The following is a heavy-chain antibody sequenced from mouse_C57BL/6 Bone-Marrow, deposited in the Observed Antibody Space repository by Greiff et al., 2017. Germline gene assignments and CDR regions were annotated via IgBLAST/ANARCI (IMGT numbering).Heavy chain of an antibody. CDR2: INPNNGGT. CDR3: ARGDPFAY. Sequence: EVQLQQSGPELVKPGASVKISCKASGYTFTDYYMNWVKQSHGKSLEWIGDINPNNGGTSYNQKFKGKATLTVDKSSSTAYMELRSLTSEDSAVYYCARGDPFAYWGQGTLVIVSA. J-gene: IGHJ3*01. CDR1: GYTFTDYY. D-gene: IGHD3-3*01. V-gene: IGHV1-26*01.